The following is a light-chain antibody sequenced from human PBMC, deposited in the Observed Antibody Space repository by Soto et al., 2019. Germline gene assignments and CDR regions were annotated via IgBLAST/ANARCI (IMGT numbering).Light chain of an antibody. V-gene: IGKV3-15*01. CDR1: QSVSNN. CDR3: QQYNDWPPWT. CDR2: GAS. J-gene: IGKJ1*01. Sequence: EILMTQSPATLSVSPGDRATLPCRASQSVSNNLAWYQQRPGQAPRLLIYGASTRATGIPARFSGSGSGTEFTLTISSLQSEDFAVYYCQQYNDWPPWTFGQGTKVDIK.